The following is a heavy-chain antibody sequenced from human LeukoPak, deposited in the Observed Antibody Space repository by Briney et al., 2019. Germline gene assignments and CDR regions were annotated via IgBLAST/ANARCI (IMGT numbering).Heavy chain of an antibody. CDR3: AKDLWFGSWVDY. D-gene: IGHD3-10*01. Sequence: GGSLRLSCAASGFTFSSYGMHWVRQAPGKGLEWVAVISYDGSNKYYADSVKGRFTISRDNSKNTLYLQMNSLRAEDTAVYYCAKDLWFGSWVDYWGQGTLVTVSS. CDR2: ISYDGSNK. J-gene: IGHJ4*02. V-gene: IGHV3-30*18. CDR1: GFTFSSYG.